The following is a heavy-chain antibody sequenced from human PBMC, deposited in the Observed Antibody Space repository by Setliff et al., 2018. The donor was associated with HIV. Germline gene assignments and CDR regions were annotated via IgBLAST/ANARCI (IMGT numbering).Heavy chain of an antibody. CDR3: ARVRLRVPPSIFDY. V-gene: IGHV4-34*01. D-gene: IGHD2-2*01. CDR1: GASFSGYY. CDR2: INHSGIT. Sequence: SETLSLTCAVYGASFSGYYWAWIRQSPGTGLEWIGEINHSGITNYNPTLKRRVTISTDKSKNQFSLRLNSVTSADTAVYYCARVRLRVPPSIFDYWGQGALVTVSS. J-gene: IGHJ4*02.